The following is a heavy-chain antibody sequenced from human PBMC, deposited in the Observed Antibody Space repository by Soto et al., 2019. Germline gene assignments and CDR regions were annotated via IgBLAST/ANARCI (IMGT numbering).Heavy chain of an antibody. D-gene: IGHD3-3*01. Sequence: QLVESGGGLVKPGGSLALSCAGSGFAFTNVWLHWVRQAPGKGLEWVGRIKSKPDGETTDYAAPVKGRFTISRDDSTNTLYLQMNSLQTEDSGLYYCNTYYAFGGGHPPLWGQGTLVTVSS. CDR2: IKSKPDGETT. V-gene: IGHV3-15*07. J-gene: IGHJ4*02. CDR1: GFAFTNVW. CDR3: NTYYAFGGGHPPL.